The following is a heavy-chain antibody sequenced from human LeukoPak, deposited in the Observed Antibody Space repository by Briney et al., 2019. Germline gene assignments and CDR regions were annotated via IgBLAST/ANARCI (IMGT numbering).Heavy chain of an antibody. V-gene: IGHV4-59*01. CDR2: IYYSGST. Sequence: SETLSLTCTVSGGSISSYYWSWIRQPPGKGLEWIGYIYYSGSTNYSPSLKSRVTISVDTSKNQFSLKLSSVTAADTAVYYCARSNYGSGSYYATIYYYYYMDVWGKGTTVTISS. J-gene: IGHJ6*03. CDR1: GGSISSYY. D-gene: IGHD3-10*01. CDR3: ARSNYGSGSYYATIYYYYYMDV.